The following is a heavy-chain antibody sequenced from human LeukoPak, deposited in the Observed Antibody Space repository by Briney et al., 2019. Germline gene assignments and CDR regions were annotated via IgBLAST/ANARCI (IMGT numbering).Heavy chain of an antibody. CDR2: IYYSGST. CDR3: ARDGCSSDNCYGYYYYYYGMDV. J-gene: IGHJ6*02. CDR1: GGSISSYY. Sequence: SETLSLTCTVSGGSISSYYWSWIRQPPGKGLEWIGYIYYSGSTNYNPSLKSRVTISVDTSKNQFSLKLSSVTAADTAVYYCARDGCSSDNCYGYYYYYYGMDVWGPGTTVTVSS. D-gene: IGHD2-2*01. V-gene: IGHV4-59*01.